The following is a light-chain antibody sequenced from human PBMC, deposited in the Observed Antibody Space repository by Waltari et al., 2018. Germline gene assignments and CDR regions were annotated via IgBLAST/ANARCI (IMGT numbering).Light chain of an antibody. CDR2: EVS. J-gene: IGKJ2*01. CDR1: QNIRTR. CDR3: QQSSHIPYT. V-gene: IGKV1-39*01. Sequence: DVQMTQSPSSLSASIADRVTITCRASQNIRTRLIWYQRKPGRAPKVLIYEVSNLQSGVPSRFSGTGSGTDFTLTISSPQPEDSATYYCQQSSHIPYTFGQGTKLEIK.